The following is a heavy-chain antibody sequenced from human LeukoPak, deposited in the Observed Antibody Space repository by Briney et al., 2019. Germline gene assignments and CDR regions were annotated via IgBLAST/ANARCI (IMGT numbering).Heavy chain of an antibody. CDR2: INPNSGGT. V-gene: IGHV1-2*02. D-gene: IGHD2-2*01. CDR1: GYTFTGYY. CDR3: ARVGVVVPAAHDAFDI. Sequence: ASVKVSCKASGYTFTGYYMHWVRQAPGQGLEWMGWINPNSGGTNYAQKFQGRVTMTRDTSISTAYMELSRLRSDDTAVYYCARVGVVVPAAHDAFDIWGQGTMVTVSS. J-gene: IGHJ3*02.